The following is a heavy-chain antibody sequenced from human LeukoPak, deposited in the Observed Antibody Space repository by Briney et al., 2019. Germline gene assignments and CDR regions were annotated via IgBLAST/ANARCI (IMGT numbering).Heavy chain of an antibody. D-gene: IGHD3-16*01. V-gene: IGHV3-23*01. CDR1: GFTFMSYA. Sequence: GALRLSCTASGFTFMSYAMTWVRQVPGEGLEWVSEVSADGSRTRYADSVKGRFTISRDNAKNSVYLQMHSLRVEDTAVYYCARDLTSAYWTPGGYYYYMDVWGKGTTVTVSS. CDR2: VSADGSRT. CDR3: ARDLTSAYWTPGGYYYYMDV. J-gene: IGHJ6*03.